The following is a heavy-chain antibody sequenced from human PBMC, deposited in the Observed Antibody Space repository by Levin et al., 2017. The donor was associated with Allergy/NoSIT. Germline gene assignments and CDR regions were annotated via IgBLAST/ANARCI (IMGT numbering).Heavy chain of an antibody. CDR2: ISYDGSNK. J-gene: IGHJ4*02. CDR3: ATDRYGDYVFDY. V-gene: IGHV3-30*04. Sequence: PGESLKISCAASEFTFSSYAMHWVRQAPGKGLEWVTFISYDGSNKYYADSVKGRFTISRDNSKNTLYLQMSTLRAEDTAIYYCATDRYGDYVFDYWGQGTLVTVSS. CDR1: EFTFSSYA. D-gene: IGHD4-17*01.